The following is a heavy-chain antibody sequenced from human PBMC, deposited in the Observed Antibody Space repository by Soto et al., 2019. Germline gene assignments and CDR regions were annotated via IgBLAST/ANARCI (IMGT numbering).Heavy chain of an antibody. Sequence: VASVKVSCKASGGTFSSYAISWVRQAPGQGLEWMGGIIPIFGTANYAQKFQGRVTITADESTSTAYMELSSLRSEDTAVYYCASYLGYCSGGSCYNWFDPWGQGTLVTVSS. CDR2: IIPIFGTA. D-gene: IGHD2-15*01. J-gene: IGHJ5*02. CDR1: GGTFSSYA. CDR3: ASYLGYCSGGSCYNWFDP. V-gene: IGHV1-69*13.